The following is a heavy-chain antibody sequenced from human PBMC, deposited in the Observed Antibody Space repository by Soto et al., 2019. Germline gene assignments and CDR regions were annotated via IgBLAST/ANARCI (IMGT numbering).Heavy chain of an antibody. CDR2: ISGSGGST. CDR1: GFTFSSYA. J-gene: IGHJ3*02. D-gene: IGHD3-16*01. V-gene: IGHV3-23*01. CDR3: AKDRMITFGGVIGGRYDACDI. Sequence: GGSLRLSCAASGFTFSSYAMSWVRQAPGKGLEWVSAISGSGGSTYYADSVKGRFTISRDNSKNTLYLQMNSLRAEDTAVYYCAKDRMITFGGVIGGRYDACDIWGQGTMVTVSS.